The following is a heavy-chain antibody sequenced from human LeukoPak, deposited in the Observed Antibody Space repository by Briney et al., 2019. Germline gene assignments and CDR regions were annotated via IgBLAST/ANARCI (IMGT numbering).Heavy chain of an antibody. J-gene: IGHJ4*02. CDR2: IYYSGST. CDR3: ARSSGWDFDY. Sequence: PSETLSLTCTVSGGSISSSSYYWGWIRQPPGKGLEWIGSIYYSGSTYYNPSLKSRVTISVDTSKNQFSLKLSSVTAADTAVYYCARSSGWDFDYWGQGTLVTVSS. CDR1: GGSISSSSYY. D-gene: IGHD6-19*01. V-gene: IGHV4-39*01.